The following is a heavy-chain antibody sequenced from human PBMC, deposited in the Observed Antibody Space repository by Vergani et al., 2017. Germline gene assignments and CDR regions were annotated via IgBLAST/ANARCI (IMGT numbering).Heavy chain of an antibody. J-gene: IGHJ6*02. D-gene: IGHD3-10*01. CDR2: ISYSGST. Sequence: QVQLQESGPGLVKPSETLSLTCAVSGYSISSGYYWGWIRQPPGKGLEWIGSISYSGSTNYNPSLKSRPHISVDTSKNQFSLNLSSVTATDTAVYYCARFYGSGSNPPVSYGMDVWGQGTTVTVSS. V-gene: IGHV4-38-2*01. CDR3: ARFYGSGSNPPVSYGMDV. CDR1: GYSISSGYY.